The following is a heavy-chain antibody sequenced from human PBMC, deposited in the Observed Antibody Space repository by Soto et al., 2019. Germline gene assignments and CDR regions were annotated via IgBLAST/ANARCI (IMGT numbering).Heavy chain of an antibody. CDR3: ARAAARPGLYYYYGMDV. Sequence: ESGGGVVQPGRSLRLSCAASGFTFSSYAMHWVRQAPGKGLEWVAVISYDGSNKYYADSVKGRFTISRDNSKNTLYLQMNSLRAEDTAVYYCARAAARPGLYYYYGMDVWGQGTTVTVSS. CDR1: GFTFSSYA. J-gene: IGHJ6*02. D-gene: IGHD6-6*01. V-gene: IGHV3-30-3*01. CDR2: ISYDGSNK.